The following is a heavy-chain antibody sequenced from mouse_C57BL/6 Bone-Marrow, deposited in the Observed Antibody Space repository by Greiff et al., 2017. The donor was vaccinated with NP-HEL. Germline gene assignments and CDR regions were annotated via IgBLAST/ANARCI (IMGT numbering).Heavy chain of an antibody. CDR3: ARNWFAY. CDR2: ISNGGGST. J-gene: IGHJ3*01. CDR1: GFTFSDYY. V-gene: IGHV5-12*01. Sequence: EVKLMESGGGLVQPGGSLKLSCAASGFTFSDYYMYWVRQTPEKRLEWVAYISNGGGSTYYPDTVKGRFTISRDKAKNTLYLQMSRLKSEDTAMYYCARNWFAYWGQGTLVTVSA.